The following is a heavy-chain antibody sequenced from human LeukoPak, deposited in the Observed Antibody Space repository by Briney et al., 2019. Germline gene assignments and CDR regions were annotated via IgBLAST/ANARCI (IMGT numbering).Heavy chain of an antibody. Sequence: ASVKVSCKASGYTSTGHYMHWMRQAPGQGLEWMGWIKPNTGDTNYAQNFQGRVTMTRDTSISTAYMELTSLISDDTAVYYCARGPQGGTTDFWGQGTLVTVSS. V-gene: IGHV1-2*02. J-gene: IGHJ4*02. CDR2: IKPNTGDT. CDR3: ARGPQGGTTDF. CDR1: GYTSTGHY. D-gene: IGHD1-7*01.